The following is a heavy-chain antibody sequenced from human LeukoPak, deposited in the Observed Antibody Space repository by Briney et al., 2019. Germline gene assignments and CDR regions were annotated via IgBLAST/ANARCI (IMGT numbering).Heavy chain of an antibody. CDR1: GSTFSSYG. J-gene: IGHJ4*02. V-gene: IGHV3-33*01. CDR3: ATLVATDSDY. Sequence: PGGSLRLSCAASGSTFSSYGMHWVRQAPGKGLEWVAVIWYDGSNKYYADSVKGRFTISRDNSKNTLYLQMNSLRAEDTAVYYCATLVATDSDYWGQGTLVTVSS. D-gene: IGHD5-12*01. CDR2: IWYDGSNK.